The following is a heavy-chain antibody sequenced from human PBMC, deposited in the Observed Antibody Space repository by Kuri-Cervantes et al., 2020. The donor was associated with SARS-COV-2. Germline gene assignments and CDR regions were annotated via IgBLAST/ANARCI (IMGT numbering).Heavy chain of an antibody. J-gene: IGHJ4*02. D-gene: IGHD7-27*01. V-gene: IGHV3-30-3*01. CDR1: GFTFSSYA. CDR2: ISYDGSNK. CDR3: ARDLGLGKSLDY. Sequence: GGSLRLSCAASGFTFSSYAMSWVRQAPGKGLEWVAVISYDGSNKYYADSVKGRFTISRDNAKNSLYLQMSSLRAEDTAVYYCARDLGLGKSLDYWGQGTLVTVSS.